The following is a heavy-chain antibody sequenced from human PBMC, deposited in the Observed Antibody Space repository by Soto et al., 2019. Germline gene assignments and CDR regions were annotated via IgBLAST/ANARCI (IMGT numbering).Heavy chain of an antibody. D-gene: IGHD3-22*01. CDR3: AREGTSRPYYYDSSGYLRPMSAFDI. CDR1: GYTFTTYG. V-gene: IGHV1-18*01. J-gene: IGHJ3*02. Sequence: GASVEVSCKASGYTFTTYGMSWVRQAPGQGLEWMGWISAYNGNTNYAQKFQGRVTMTRDTSTSTVYMELSSLRSEDTAVYYCAREGTSRPYYYDSSGYLRPMSAFDIWGQGTRVTVSS. CDR2: ISAYNGNT.